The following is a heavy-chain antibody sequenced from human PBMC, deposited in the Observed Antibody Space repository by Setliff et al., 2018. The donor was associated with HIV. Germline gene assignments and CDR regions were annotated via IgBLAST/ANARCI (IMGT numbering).Heavy chain of an antibody. Sequence: ASVKVSCKASGYTLTTFGISWVRQVPGQGLEWMGWINTETGNPMYAQGFKGRFVFSLDTSVSTAYLQISGLKAEDTAVYYCATRGEQLYFYGMDVWGQGTTVTVSS. V-gene: IGHV7-4-1*02. CDR1: GYTLTTFG. J-gene: IGHJ6*02. D-gene: IGHD1-26*01. CDR3: ATRGEQLYFYGMDV. CDR2: INTETGNP.